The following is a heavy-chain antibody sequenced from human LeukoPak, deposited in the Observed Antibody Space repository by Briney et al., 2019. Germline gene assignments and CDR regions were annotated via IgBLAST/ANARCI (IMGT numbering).Heavy chain of an antibody. CDR3: AVREPVVPAAMWGGVDY. CDR1: GGTFSSYA. J-gene: IGHJ4*02. V-gene: IGHV1-69*06. CDR2: IIPIFGTA. Sequence: ASVTVSCKASGGTFSSYAISWVRQAPGQGLEWMGVIIPIFGTANYAQKFQGRVTITADKSTSRAYMELSSRRSEDTAVYYCAVREPVVPAAMWGGVDYWGQGTLVTVSS. D-gene: IGHD2-2*01.